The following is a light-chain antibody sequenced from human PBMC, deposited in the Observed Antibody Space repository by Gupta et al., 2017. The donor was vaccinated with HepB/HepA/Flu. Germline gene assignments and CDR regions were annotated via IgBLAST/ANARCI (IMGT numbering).Light chain of an antibody. V-gene: IGLV8-61*01. Sequence: QTVVTQEPSFSVAPGGTVTLTCGLSSGSVSTTYYPSWYQQTPGQAPLTLIYNKNTRSFGVPDRFSASIVGNRAALTITGAEADDESDYYGVHDMGSDFWVFGGGTKLTVL. CDR2: NKN. CDR1: SGSVSTTYY. CDR3: VHDMGSDFWV. J-gene: IGLJ3*02.